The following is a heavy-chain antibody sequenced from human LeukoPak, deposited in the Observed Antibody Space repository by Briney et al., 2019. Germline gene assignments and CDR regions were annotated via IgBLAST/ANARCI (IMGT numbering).Heavy chain of an antibody. CDR3: ARANFLYCSSSTCLFDY. CDR1: GYTFTDYY. V-gene: IGHV1-2*02. J-gene: IGHJ4*02. CDR2: INTNDGDT. D-gene: IGHD2-2*01. Sequence: ASVKVSFKASGYTFTDYYMHWVRQAPGQGFEWMGWINTNDGDTNYAQKFQGRVTMARDTSISTAHMEVSRLRSDDTAVYYCARANFLYCSSSTCLFDYWGQGTLVTVSS.